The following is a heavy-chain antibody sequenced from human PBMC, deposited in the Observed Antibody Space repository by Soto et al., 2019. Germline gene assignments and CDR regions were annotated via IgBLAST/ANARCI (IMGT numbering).Heavy chain of an antibody. CDR1: GFTFSSYA. CDR2: ISYDGSNK. V-gene: IGHV3-30-3*01. J-gene: IGHJ6*02. CDR3: ARGGVVEPLYYHYGMDV. Sequence: GGSLRLSCAASGFTFSSYAMHWVRQAPGKGLEWVAVISYDGSNKYYADSVKGRFTISRDNSKNTLYLQMNSLRAEDTAVYYCARGGVVEPLYYHYGMDVWGQGTTVTVSS. D-gene: IGHD2-15*01.